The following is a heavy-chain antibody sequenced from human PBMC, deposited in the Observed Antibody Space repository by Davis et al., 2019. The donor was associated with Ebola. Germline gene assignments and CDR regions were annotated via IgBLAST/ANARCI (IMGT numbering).Heavy chain of an antibody. CDR3: ASLPYFNSRSYMGDSFDI. CDR1: GFSDTA. Sequence: PGGSLRLSCEPSGFSDTALHWVRQAPGEGLEWVAVLSHDGDHKFYADSVKGRFTISRDTSKNMVYLEMDSLRPEDTAVYYCASLPYFNSRSYMGDSFDIWGQGTMVAVSS. D-gene: IGHD2/OR15-2a*01. CDR2: LSHDGDHK. J-gene: IGHJ3*02. V-gene: IGHV3-30-3*01.